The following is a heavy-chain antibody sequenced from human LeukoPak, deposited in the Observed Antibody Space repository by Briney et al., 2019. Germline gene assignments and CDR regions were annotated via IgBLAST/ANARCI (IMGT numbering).Heavy chain of an antibody. D-gene: IGHD6-19*01. J-gene: IGHJ6*03. CDR3: ARGLAVAGTGLVHYYMDV. CDR2: IYTSGST. Sequence: SETLSLTCTVSGGSISSYYWSWIRQPAGKGLEWIGRIYTSGSTNYNPSLKSRVTMSVDTSKNQFSLKLSSVTAADTAVYYCARGLAVAGTGLVHYYMDVWGKGTTVTISS. CDR1: GGSISSYY. V-gene: IGHV4-4*07.